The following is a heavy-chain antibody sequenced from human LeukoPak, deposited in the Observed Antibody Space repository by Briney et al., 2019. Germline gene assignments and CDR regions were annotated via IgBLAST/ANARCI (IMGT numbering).Heavy chain of an antibody. CDR3: ARRGYGSSGYTNWFDP. D-gene: IGHD3-22*01. Sequence: GGSLRLSCAASGFTFSSYSMNWVRQAPGKGLEWISYISSSSSTIYSADSAKGRFTISRDNAKNSLYLQMNSLRDEDTAVYYCARRGYGSSGYTNWFDPWGQGTLVTVSS. CDR1: GFTFSSYS. CDR2: ISSSSSTI. J-gene: IGHJ5*02. V-gene: IGHV3-48*02.